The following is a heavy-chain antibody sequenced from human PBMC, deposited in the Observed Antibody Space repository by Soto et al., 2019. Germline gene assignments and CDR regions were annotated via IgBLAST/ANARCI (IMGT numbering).Heavy chain of an antibody. CDR2: ICGSVSST. Sequence: GGSLRLSCAASGFTFSKYGINWVRQSPGKGLEWVSVICGSVSSTYYADSVKGRFTITRDNPKNTLYLQMNSLRAEDTAVYYCAKAGGAADTGDYFDYWGQGTLVTVSS. D-gene: IGHD6-13*01. CDR1: GFTFSKYG. CDR3: AKAGGAADTGDYFDY. J-gene: IGHJ4*02. V-gene: IGHV3-23*01.